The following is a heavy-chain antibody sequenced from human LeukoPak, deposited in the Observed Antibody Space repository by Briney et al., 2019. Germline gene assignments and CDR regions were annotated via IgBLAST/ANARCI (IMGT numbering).Heavy chain of an antibody. D-gene: IGHD5-24*01. CDR3: ARSDGYNADDAFDI. V-gene: IGHV3-48*01. Sequence: GGSLRLSCAASGFTFSSYSMNWVRQAPGKGLEWVSYISSSSSTVYYADSVKGRFTISRDNAKNSLYLQMNSLRAEDTAVYYCARSDGYNADDAFDIWGQGTMVTVSS. J-gene: IGHJ3*02. CDR2: ISSSSSTV. CDR1: GFTFSSYS.